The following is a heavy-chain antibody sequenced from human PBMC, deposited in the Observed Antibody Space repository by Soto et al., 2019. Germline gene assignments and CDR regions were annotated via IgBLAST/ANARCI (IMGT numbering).Heavy chain of an antibody. Sequence: QVQLVQSGAEVKKPGSSVTVSCKASGGTFGNSAISWVRQAPGQGLEWMGGVIPIFPTPDYAQKFPGRVTITADQSTSTASLELSRLSPEHTAAYYCARDKDRQQLGGNYSYGIDVWGQGTTVTGSS. J-gene: IGHJ6*02. D-gene: IGHD3-3*02. CDR1: GGTFGNSA. CDR3: ARDKDRQQLGGNYSYGIDV. CDR2: VIPIFPTP. V-gene: IGHV1-69*12.